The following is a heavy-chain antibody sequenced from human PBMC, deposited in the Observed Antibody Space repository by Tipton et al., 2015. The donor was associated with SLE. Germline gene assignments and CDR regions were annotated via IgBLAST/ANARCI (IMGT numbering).Heavy chain of an antibody. CDR2: IYYSGST. CDR1: GGSISSHY. V-gene: IGHV4-59*11. D-gene: IGHD6-13*01. Sequence: TLSLTCTVSGGSISSHYWSWIRQHPGKGLEWIGYIYYSGSTNYIPSLKSRVTISVDTSKNQFSLKLSSVTAADMAVYFCARGGSSSWSDDAFDIWGQGTMVTVSS. J-gene: IGHJ3*02. CDR3: ARGGSSSWSDDAFDI.